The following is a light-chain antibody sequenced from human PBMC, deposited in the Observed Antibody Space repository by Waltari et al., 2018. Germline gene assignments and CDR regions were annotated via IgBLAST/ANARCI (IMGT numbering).Light chain of an antibody. CDR2: TAS. V-gene: IGKV1-9*01. CDR1: QGISSY. Sequence: DIQLTQSPSFLSASVGARVPITCRASQGISSYLAWYQQKPGKAPKLLIYTASTLQSGVPSRFSGSGSGTEFTLTISSLQPEDFATYYCQHLNSYPVTFGQGTKLEIK. J-gene: IGKJ2*01. CDR3: QHLNSYPVT.